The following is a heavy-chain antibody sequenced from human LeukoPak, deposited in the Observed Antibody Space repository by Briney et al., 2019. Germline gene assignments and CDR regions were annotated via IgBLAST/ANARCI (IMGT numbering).Heavy chain of an antibody. CDR3: ARHYYDRGFDP. D-gene: IGHD3-22*01. CDR1: GGSISSYY. J-gene: IGHJ5*02. V-gene: IGHV4-59*08. CDR2: IYYSGST. Sequence: SETLSLTCTVSGGSISSYYWSWIRQPPGKGLEWIGYIYYSGSTNYNPSLKSRVTISVGTSKNQFSLKLSSVTAADTAVYYCARHYYDRGFDPWGQGTLVTVSS.